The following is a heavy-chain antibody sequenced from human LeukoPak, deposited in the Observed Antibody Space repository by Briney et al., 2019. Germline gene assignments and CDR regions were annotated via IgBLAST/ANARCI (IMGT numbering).Heavy chain of an antibody. CDR1: GFTFNTYT. V-gene: IGHV3-21*04. CDR2: ITSSSNYM. CDR3: AKANTYYYDSSGSYDY. J-gene: IGHJ4*02. D-gene: IGHD3-22*01. Sequence: GGSLRLSCAASGFTFNTYTLSWVRQAPGKGLEWVSSITSSSNYMYYADSVKGRFTISRDNAKNSLYLQMNSLRAEDTALYYCAKANTYYYDSSGSYDYWGQGSLVTVSS.